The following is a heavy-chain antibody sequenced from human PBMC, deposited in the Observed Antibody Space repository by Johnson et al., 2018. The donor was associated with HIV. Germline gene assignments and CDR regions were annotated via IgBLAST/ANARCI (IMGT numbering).Heavy chain of an antibody. V-gene: IGHV3-53*01. CDR1: GFTVSNNY. D-gene: IGHD3-22*01. CDR3: ARDFGYYYDRWAFDI. J-gene: IGHJ3*02. CDR2: IYSGGST. Sequence: VQLVESGGGLIQPGGSLRLSCAASGFTVSNNYMSWVRQAPGKGLEWVSVIYSGGSTHYADSVKGRFPISRDNSKNTLYRQMNSLRVEDTAVYYCARDFGYYYDRWAFDIWGQGTMVTVSS.